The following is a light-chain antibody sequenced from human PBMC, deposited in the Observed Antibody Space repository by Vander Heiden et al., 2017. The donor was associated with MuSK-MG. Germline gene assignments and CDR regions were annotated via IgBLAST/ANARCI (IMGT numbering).Light chain of an antibody. Sequence: ETVLTQSPGTLSLSPGERATLSCRASQSVSSTYLAWYQQKPGQSPRLLIYGASTRATGIPDRFSGSGSGTDFTLTSRRLEPEDFAVYYWQQDGGSLTFGGGTKVEIK. CDR2: GAS. CDR3: QQDGGSLT. CDR1: QSVSSTY. V-gene: IGKV3-20*01. J-gene: IGKJ4*01.